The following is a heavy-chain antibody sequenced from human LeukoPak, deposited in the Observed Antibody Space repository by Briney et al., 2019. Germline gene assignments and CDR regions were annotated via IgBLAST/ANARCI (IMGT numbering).Heavy chain of an antibody. Sequence: SVKVSCKASGGTFSSYTISWVRQAPGQGLEWMGRIIPILGIANYAQKFQGRVTITADKSTSTAYMELSSLRSEDTAVYYCARDLFGYDSSGYGGDYWGQGTLVTVSS. CDR2: IIPILGIA. CDR3: ARDLFGYDSSGYGGDY. D-gene: IGHD3-22*01. J-gene: IGHJ4*02. CDR1: GGTFSSYT. V-gene: IGHV1-69*04.